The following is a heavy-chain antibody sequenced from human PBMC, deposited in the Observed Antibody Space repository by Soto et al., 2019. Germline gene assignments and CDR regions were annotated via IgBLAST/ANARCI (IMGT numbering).Heavy chain of an antibody. Sequence: GGSLRLSCAASGFTFSSYAMSWVRQAPGKGLEWVSAISGSGGSTYYADSVKGRFTISRDNSKNTLYLQMNSLRAEDTAVYYCATRYGGNSKDYYYYGMDVWGQGTTVTVSS. CDR3: ATRYGGNSKDYYYYGMDV. CDR1: GFTFSSYA. J-gene: IGHJ6*02. CDR2: ISGSGGST. D-gene: IGHD2-21*02. V-gene: IGHV3-23*01.